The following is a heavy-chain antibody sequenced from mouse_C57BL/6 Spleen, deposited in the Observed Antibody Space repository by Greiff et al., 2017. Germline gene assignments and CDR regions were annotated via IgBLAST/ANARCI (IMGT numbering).Heavy chain of an antibody. J-gene: IGHJ1*03. CDR1: GFTFSSYA. D-gene: IGHD4-1*01. Sequence: EVKLVESGGGLVKPGGSLKLSCAASGFTFSSYAMSWVRQTPEKRLEWVATISDVGSYTYYPDNVKGRVTISRDNAKNNLYLQLSHLKSEDTAMYYCARDWDATWYFDVWGTGTAVTVSS. CDR3: ARDWDATWYFDV. CDR2: ISDVGSYT. V-gene: IGHV5-4*01.